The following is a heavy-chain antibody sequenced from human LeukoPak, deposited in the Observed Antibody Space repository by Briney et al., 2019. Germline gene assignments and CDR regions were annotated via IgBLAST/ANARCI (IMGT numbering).Heavy chain of an antibody. J-gene: IGHJ2*01. CDR2: IIPIFGTV. V-gene: IGHV1-69*13. CDR1: GGTFSSYA. Sequence: ASVKVSCKASGGTFSSYAISWVRQAPGQGLEWMGGIIPIFGTVNYAQKFQGRVTITADESTSTAYMELSSLRSEDTAVYYCARALNGYFDLWGRGTLVTVSS. CDR3: ARALNGYFDL.